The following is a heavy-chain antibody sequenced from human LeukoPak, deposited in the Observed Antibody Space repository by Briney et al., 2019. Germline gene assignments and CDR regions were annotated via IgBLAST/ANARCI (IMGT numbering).Heavy chain of an antibody. CDR3: ARERVGYFDY. J-gene: IGHJ4*02. CDR2: IYYSGST. Sequence: KSSETLSVTCTVSGGSISSYYWSWIRQPPGKGLEWIGYIYYSGSTNYNPSLKSRVTISVDTSKNQFSLKLSSVTAADTAVYYCARERVGYFDYWGQGTLVTVSS. CDR1: GGSISSYY. V-gene: IGHV4-59*01. D-gene: IGHD1-26*01.